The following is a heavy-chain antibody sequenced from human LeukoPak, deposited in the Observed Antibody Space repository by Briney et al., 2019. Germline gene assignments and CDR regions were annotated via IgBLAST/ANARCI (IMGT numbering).Heavy chain of an antibody. CDR3: ARDRQQLIIYYFDY. V-gene: IGHV3-23*01. CDR2: ISGSGGST. CDR1: GFTFSSYA. Sequence: GGSLRLSCAASGFTFSSYAMSWVRQAPGKGLEWVSAISGSGGSTYYADSVKGRFTISRDNAKNSLYLQMNSLRAEDTAVYYCARDRQQLIIYYFDYWGQGTLVTVSS. J-gene: IGHJ4*02. D-gene: IGHD6-13*01.